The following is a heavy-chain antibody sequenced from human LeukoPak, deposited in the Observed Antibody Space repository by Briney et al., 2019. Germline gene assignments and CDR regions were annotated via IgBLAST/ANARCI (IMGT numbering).Heavy chain of an antibody. D-gene: IGHD3-10*01. Sequence: PSQTLSLTCTVSGGSISSGGYYWSWIRQHPGKGLGWIGYIYYSGSTYYNPSLKSRVTISVDTSKNQFSLKLSSVTAADTAVYYCARGIHLMVRGVKGLNWFDPWGQGTLVTVSP. J-gene: IGHJ5*02. CDR2: IYYSGST. CDR1: GGSISSGGYY. V-gene: IGHV4-31*03. CDR3: ARGIHLMVRGVKGLNWFDP.